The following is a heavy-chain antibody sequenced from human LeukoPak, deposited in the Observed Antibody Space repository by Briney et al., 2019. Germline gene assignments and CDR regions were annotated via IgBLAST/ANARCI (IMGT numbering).Heavy chain of an antibody. CDR1: GGSISSYY. CDR3: ARELAARFDS. J-gene: IGHJ5*01. CDR2: MSHSGST. D-gene: IGHD6-6*01. Sequence: SETLSLTCTVSGGSISSYYWSWIRQPPGKGLEWIGYMSHSGSTNYNASLKSRVTISLDTSKNQFSLKLSSVTAADTAVYYCARELAARFDSWGQGTLVTVSS. V-gene: IGHV4-59*01.